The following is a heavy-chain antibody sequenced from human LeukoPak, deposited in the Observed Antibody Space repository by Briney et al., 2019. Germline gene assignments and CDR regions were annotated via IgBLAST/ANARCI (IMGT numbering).Heavy chain of an antibody. V-gene: IGHV4-61*02. Sequence: PSETLSLTCTVSGGSISSGSYYWSWIRQPAGKGLEWIGRIYTSGSTNYNPSIKSRVTISVDTSKNQFSLKLTSVTAADTAVYYCARARVATVTTAWFDPWGQGTRVTVSS. CDR2: IYTSGST. CDR1: GGSISSGSYY. J-gene: IGHJ5*02. CDR3: ARARVATVTTAWFDP. D-gene: IGHD4-17*01.